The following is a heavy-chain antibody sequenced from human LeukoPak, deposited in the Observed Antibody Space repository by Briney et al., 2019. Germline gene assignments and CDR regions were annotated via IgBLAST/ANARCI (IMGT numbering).Heavy chain of an antibody. Sequence: SETLSLTCTVSGGSVSSGSYYWSWIRQPPGKGLEWIGYIYYSGSTNYNPSLKSRVTISVDTSKNQFSLKLSSVTAADTVVYYCARQWHALNWFDPWGQGTLVTVSS. J-gene: IGHJ5*02. V-gene: IGHV4-61*01. D-gene: IGHD6-19*01. CDR1: GGSVSSGSYY. CDR3: ARQWHALNWFDP. CDR2: IYYSGST.